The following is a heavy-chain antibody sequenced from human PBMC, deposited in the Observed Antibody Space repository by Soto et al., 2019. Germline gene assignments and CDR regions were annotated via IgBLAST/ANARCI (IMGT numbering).Heavy chain of an antibody. CDR1: GFTCINHA. Sequence: PVGSMRLSSAASGFTCINHAMSWVRQDTGKGLEWVSGISGTGDRTFYADSVKGRLTISRDNSKNTLYLQMNSLGAEDTALYYCARAYCSGGNCYSGPDPWGQGTLVTVSS. J-gene: IGHJ5*02. CDR2: ISGTGDRT. D-gene: IGHD2-15*01. CDR3: ARAYCSGGNCYSGPDP. V-gene: IGHV3-23*01.